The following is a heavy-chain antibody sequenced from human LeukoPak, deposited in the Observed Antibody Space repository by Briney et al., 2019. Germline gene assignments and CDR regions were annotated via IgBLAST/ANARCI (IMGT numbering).Heavy chain of an antibody. CDR3: AKDRDYYGSGSYPY. J-gene: IGHJ4*02. CDR1: GFTFSNYG. CDR2: ISGSGGST. Sequence: TGGSLRLSCAASGFTFSNYGMNWFRQAPGKGLQRVSGISGSGGSTYYADSVKGRFTISRDNSKNTLYLQMNSLRAEDTAVYYCAKDRDYYGSGSYPYWGQGTLVTVSS. V-gene: IGHV3-23*01. D-gene: IGHD3-10*01.